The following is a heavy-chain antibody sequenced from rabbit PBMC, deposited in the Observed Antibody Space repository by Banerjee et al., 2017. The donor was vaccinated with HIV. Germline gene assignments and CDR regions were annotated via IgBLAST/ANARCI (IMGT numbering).Heavy chain of an antibody. Sequence: QQQLEESGGGLVKPGASLTLTCKASGFSFSSGYCMDWVRQAPGKGLEWIACIGAGWFGGTYYANWAKGRFTISKTSSTTVTLQMTSLTAADTATYFCARGYDGTRLDLWGPGTLVTVS. CDR3: ARGYDGTRLDL. CDR2: IGAGWFGGT. V-gene: IGHV1S45*01. J-gene: IGHJ6*01. CDR1: GFSFSSGYC. D-gene: IGHD2-1*01.